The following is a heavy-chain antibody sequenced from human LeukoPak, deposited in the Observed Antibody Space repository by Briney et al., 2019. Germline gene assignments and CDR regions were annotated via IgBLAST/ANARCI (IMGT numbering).Heavy chain of an antibody. V-gene: IGHV4-39*01. J-gene: IGHJ5*02. D-gene: IGHD3-10*01. Sequence: SETLSLTCTVSGGSISSSSYYWGWIRQPPGKGLEWIGSIYYSGSTYYNPSLKSRVTISVDTSKNQFSLKLSSVTAADTAVYYCARLGFGEVRPWGQGTLVTVSS. CDR2: IYYSGST. CDR1: GGSISSSSYY. CDR3: ARLGFGEVRP.